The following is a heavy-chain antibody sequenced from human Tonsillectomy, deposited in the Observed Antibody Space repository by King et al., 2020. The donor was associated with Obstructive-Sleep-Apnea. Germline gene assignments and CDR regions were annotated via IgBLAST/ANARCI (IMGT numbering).Heavy chain of an antibody. D-gene: IGHD4-17*01. J-gene: IGHJ4*02. CDR2: IYHSGST. Sequence: LQLQESGSGLVKPSQTLSLTCAVSGGSISRCGYSWNWIRRPPGKGLVWIGSIYHSGSTYSNPSLKNRVTISVYRSKSQFSLRLNSVTAADTAVYFCARGTDGDYESYYFDYWGQGTLVTVSS. V-gene: IGHV4-30-2*01. CDR1: GGSISRCGYS. CDR3: ARGTDGDYESYYFDY.